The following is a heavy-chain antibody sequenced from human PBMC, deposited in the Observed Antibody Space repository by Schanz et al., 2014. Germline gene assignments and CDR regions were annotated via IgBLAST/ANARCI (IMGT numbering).Heavy chain of an antibody. CDR3: AKNQYDDVDLSSFYFDF. CDR2: ITYNGGTI. Sequence: EVQLAESGGGLVQPGGSLRLSCAASGITFSSHSFNWVRQAPGKGLEWISYITYNGGTIYYADSVKGRFTISRDSSKNTLYLQMNSLRPEDTAIYYCAKNQYDDVDLSSFYFDFWGQGTLVTVSS. V-gene: IGHV3-48*04. J-gene: IGHJ4*02. D-gene: IGHD3-10*02. CDR1: GITFSSHS.